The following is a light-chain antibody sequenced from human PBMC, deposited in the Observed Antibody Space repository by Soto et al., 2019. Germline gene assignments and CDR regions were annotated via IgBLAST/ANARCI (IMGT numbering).Light chain of an antibody. J-gene: IGKJ5*01. CDR3: QQYNNWIT. Sequence: EIVLTQSPSTLSLSSGERATLSCRASQSVSSNLAWYQQKPGQAPRLLIYGASTRATGIPARFSGSGSGTEFTLTISSLQSEDFAVYYCQQYNNWITFGQGTRLEIK. V-gene: IGKV3-15*01. CDR1: QSVSSN. CDR2: GAS.